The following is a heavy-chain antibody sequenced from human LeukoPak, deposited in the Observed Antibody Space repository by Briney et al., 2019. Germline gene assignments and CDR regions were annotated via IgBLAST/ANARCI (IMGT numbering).Heavy chain of an antibody. J-gene: IGHJ4*02. V-gene: IGHV3-74*01. Sequence: PGGSLRLSCAASGFTFSSYWMHWVRPAPGKGLVWVSRIKSDVSSTDYADSVKGRFTISRDNAKNTLYLQMNSLRPEDTAVYYCTTIRPDYWGQGTRVTVSS. CDR1: GFTFSSYW. CDR3: TTIRPDY. CDR2: IKSDVSST. D-gene: IGHD1-26*01.